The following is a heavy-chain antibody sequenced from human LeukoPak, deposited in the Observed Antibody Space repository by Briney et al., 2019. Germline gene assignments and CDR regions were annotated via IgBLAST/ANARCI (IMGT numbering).Heavy chain of an antibody. CDR1: SGSISSYY. CDR3: ARHMGSGSYHFDY. D-gene: IGHD1-26*01. J-gene: IGHJ4*02. CDR2: IYTSGST. Sequence: SETLSLTCTVSSGSISSYYWSWIRQPPGKGLEWIGYIYTSGSTNYNPSLKSRVTISVDTSKNQFSLKLSSVTAADTAVYYCARHMGSGSYHFDYWGQGTLVTVSS. V-gene: IGHV4-4*09.